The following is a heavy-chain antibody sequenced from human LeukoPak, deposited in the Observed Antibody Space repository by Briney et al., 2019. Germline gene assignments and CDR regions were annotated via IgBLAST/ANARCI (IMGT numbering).Heavy chain of an antibody. V-gene: IGHV1-46*01. CDR3: ARDFYDSSGYYIHRNWFDP. CDR2: INPSGGST. J-gene: IGHJ5*02. D-gene: IGHD3-22*01. Sequence: ASVKVSCKASGYTFTSYYMHWVRQAPGQGLEWMGIINPSGGSTSYAQKFQGRVTMTRDMSTSTVYMELSSLRSEDTAVYYRARDFYDSSGYYIHRNWFDPWGQGTLVTVSS. CDR1: GYTFTSYY.